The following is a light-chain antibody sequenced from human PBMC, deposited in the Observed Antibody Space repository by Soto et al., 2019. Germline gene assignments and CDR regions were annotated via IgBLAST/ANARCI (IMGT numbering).Light chain of an antibody. CDR1: SSDVGSYYF. CDR2: EGS. J-gene: IGLJ2*01. CDR3: CSYAGSSTLL. Sequence: QSALTQPASVSGSPGQSITISCTGTSSDVGSYYFVSWYQHHPGKAPKLMIYEGSKRPSGVSNRFSGSKSGNTASLTISGLQAEDDADYYCCSYAGSSTLLFGGGNKLTVL. V-gene: IGLV2-23*01.